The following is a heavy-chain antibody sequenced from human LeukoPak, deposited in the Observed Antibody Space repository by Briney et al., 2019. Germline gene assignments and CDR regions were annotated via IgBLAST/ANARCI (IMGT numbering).Heavy chain of an antibody. CDR2: INPSGGST. D-gene: IGHD1-26*01. J-gene: IGHJ3*02. CDR3: ARDARKGRAFDI. Sequence: ASVKVSCKASGYTFTSYYMHWVRQVPGQGLEWMGIINPSGGSTSYAQKFQGRVTMTRDTSTSTVYMELSSLRSEDTAVYYCARDARKGRAFDIWGQGTMVTVSS. CDR1: GYTFTSYY. V-gene: IGHV1-46*01.